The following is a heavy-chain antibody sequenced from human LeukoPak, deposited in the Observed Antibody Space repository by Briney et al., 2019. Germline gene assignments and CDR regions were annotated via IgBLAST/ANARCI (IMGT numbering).Heavy chain of an antibody. J-gene: IGHJ6*02. CDR2: ISGSGGST. Sequence: PGGSLRLSCAASGFTFSSYAMSWVRQAPGKGLEWVSAISGSGGSTYYADSVKGRFTISRDNSKNTLYLQMNSLRAEDTAVYYCASNLRATVTNPYYYYYYGMDVWGQGTTVTVSS. V-gene: IGHV3-23*01. D-gene: IGHD4-17*01. CDR3: ASNLRATVTNPYYYYYYGMDV. CDR1: GFTFSSYA.